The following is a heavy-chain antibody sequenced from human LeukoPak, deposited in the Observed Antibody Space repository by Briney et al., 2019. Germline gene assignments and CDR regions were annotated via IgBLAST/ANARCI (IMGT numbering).Heavy chain of an antibody. CDR2: INPSGGST. D-gene: IGHD3-22*01. CDR1: GYTFTSYY. J-gene: IGHJ4*02. CDR3: ARDPMRGPITTIVPVGDY. V-gene: IGHV1-46*01. Sequence: ASVKVSCKASGYTFTSYYMHWVRQAPGQGLEWMGIINPSGGSTSYAQKFQGRVTMTRDTSTSTAYMELRSLRSDDTAVYYCARDPMRGPITTIVPVGDYWGQGTLVTVSS.